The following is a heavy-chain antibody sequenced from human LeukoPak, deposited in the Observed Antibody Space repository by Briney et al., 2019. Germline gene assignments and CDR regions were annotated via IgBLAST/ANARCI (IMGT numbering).Heavy chain of an antibody. D-gene: IGHD1-26*01. J-gene: IGHJ4*02. CDR3: AKDGGYSGSYFDY. CDR2: IWYDGSNE. CDR1: GFTFSSYG. V-gene: IGHV3-33*06. Sequence: GGSLRLSCAASGFTFSSYGMHWVRQAPGKGLEWVAVIWYDGSNEYYADSVKGRFTISRDNSENTLYLQMNSLRAEDTAVYYCAKDGGYSGSYFDYWGQGTLVTVSS.